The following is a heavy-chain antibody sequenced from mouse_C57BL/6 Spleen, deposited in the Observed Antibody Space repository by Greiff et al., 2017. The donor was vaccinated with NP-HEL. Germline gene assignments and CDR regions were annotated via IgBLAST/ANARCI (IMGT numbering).Heavy chain of an antibody. CDR3: ARGGTTVPWYFDV. CDR1: GFTFSSYA. D-gene: IGHD1-1*01. Sequence: DVQLVESGGGLVKPGGSLKLSCAASGFTFSSYAMSWVRQTPEKRLEWVATISDGGSYTYYPDNVKGRFTISRDNAKNNLYLQMSHLKSEDTAMYYCARGGTTVPWYFDVWGTGTTVTVSS. V-gene: IGHV5-4*01. CDR2: ISDGGSYT. J-gene: IGHJ1*03.